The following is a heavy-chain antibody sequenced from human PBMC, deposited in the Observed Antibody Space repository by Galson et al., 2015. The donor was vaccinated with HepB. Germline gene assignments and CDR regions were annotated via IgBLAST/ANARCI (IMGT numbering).Heavy chain of an antibody. J-gene: IGHJ4*02. D-gene: IGHD1-26*01. CDR3: IRGSGSYDSYYFDY. CDR2: IGTAGDT. CDR1: GFTFSSYD. V-gene: IGHV3-13*04. Sequence: SLRLSCAASGFTFSSYDMHWVRQATGKGLEWVSAIGTAGDTYYPGSVKGRFTISRENAKNSLYLQMNSLRAGDTAVYYCIRGSGSYDSYYFDYWGQGTLVTVSS.